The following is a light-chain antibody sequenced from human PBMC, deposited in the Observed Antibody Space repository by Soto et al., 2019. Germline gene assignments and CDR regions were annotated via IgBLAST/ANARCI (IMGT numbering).Light chain of an antibody. Sequence: DIQMTQSPSSLSSSVGDIFTITCQASQDISNYLKWYQQKPGKAPKLLIYDASNLETGVPSRFSGSGSGTDFTFTISSLQPEDIATYYCQQYDNLPLTFGGGTKVDIK. V-gene: IGKV1-33*01. CDR1: QDISNY. J-gene: IGKJ4*01. CDR3: QQYDNLPLT. CDR2: DAS.